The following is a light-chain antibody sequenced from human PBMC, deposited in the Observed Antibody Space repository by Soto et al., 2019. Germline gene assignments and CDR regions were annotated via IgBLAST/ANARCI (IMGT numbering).Light chain of an antibody. Sequence: QSVLTQPPSVSGAPGQRGTVSCTGSSSNIVTSSDVHWYQQLPGTAPKLLIYGNTNRPSGVPDRFSASKSGTSASLAITGLQAEDEADYYCQSYDSSLSGYVFGTGTKVTVL. J-gene: IGLJ1*01. CDR3: QSYDSSLSGYV. CDR2: GNT. V-gene: IGLV1-40*01. CDR1: SSNIVTSSD.